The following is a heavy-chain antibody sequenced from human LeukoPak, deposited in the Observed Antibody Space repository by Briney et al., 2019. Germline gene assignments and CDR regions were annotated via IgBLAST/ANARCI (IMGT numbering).Heavy chain of an antibody. J-gene: IGHJ4*02. Sequence: PGGSLRLSCAASGFTFSSYAMSWVRQAPGKGLEWVSAISGSGGSTYYADSVKGRFTISRDNSKNTLFLQMDSLRAEDTAVYYCAKDRFLGSSWYYFDYWGQGTLVTISS. CDR2: ISGSGGST. CDR3: AKDRFLGSSWYYFDY. CDR1: GFTFSSYA. V-gene: IGHV3-23*01. D-gene: IGHD6-13*01.